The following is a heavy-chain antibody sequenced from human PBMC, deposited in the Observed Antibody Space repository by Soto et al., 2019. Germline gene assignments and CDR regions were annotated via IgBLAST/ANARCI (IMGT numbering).Heavy chain of an antibody. CDR1: GYSFTTDD. D-gene: IGHD3-3*01. Sequence: ASVKVSCKASGYSFTTDDIYWVRQGTGQGLEWMGWMNPTSGHTGYAQKFQGRVTMTRDTSISAACMELSSLRSDDTAVYYCARGHNDLWSKYYVMGVWGQGTTVTV. J-gene: IGHJ6*02. V-gene: IGHV1-8*01. CDR3: ARGHNDLWSKYYVMGV. CDR2: MNPTSGHT.